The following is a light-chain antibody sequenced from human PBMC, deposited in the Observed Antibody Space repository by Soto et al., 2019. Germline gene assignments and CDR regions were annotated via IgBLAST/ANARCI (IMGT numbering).Light chain of an antibody. Sequence: QSALTPPASVSGSPVQSITISCAGTSSDIGGSEYVAWYQQHPGKAPKLMIYGVGNRPSGVSNRFAGSKSGNTASLTISGLQAEDEADYFCYSSRSSSTTFYVVGTGTKVTVL. CDR3: YSSRSSSTTFYV. J-gene: IGLJ1*01. V-gene: IGLV2-14*03. CDR1: SSDIGGSEY. CDR2: GVG.